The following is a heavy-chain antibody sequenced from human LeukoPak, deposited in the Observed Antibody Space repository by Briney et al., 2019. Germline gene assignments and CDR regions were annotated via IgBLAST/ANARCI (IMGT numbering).Heavy chain of an antibody. Sequence: KASETLSLTCTVSGGSISSSSYYWGWIRQPPGKGLEWIGSIYYSGSTYYNPSLKSRVTISVDTSKNQFSLKLSSVTAADTAVYYCARGAAAAVDYWGQGTLVTVSS. V-gene: IGHV4-39*01. CDR2: IYYSGST. CDR1: GGSISSSSYY. CDR3: ARGAAAAVDY. D-gene: IGHD6-13*01. J-gene: IGHJ4*02.